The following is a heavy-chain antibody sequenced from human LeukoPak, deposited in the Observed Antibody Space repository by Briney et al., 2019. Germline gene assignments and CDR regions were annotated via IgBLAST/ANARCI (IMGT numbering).Heavy chain of an antibody. CDR1: GFTFSSYA. CDR2: IGGNGVRT. CDR3: ARMGQWLALDY. J-gene: IGHJ4*02. D-gene: IGHD6-19*01. V-gene: IGHV3-23*01. Sequence: GGSLRLSCATSGFTFSSYAMSWVRQSPGKGLEWVSAIGGNGVRTYYADSVKGRFTISRDNAKNSLFLQMNSLRVEDTAVYYCARMGQWLALDYWGQGTLVTVSS.